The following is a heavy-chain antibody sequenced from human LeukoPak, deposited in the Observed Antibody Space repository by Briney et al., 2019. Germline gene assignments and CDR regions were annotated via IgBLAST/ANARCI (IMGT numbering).Heavy chain of an antibody. Sequence: GGSLRLSCEASGFTFDDYGMSWVRQAPGKGLEWVSFINWNGDSTGYADSVKGRFTISRDNAKNSLYLQMNSLRVEDTALYHCARRQLVWEQNYYYYYMDVWGKGTTVTISS. CDR3: ARRQLVWEQNYYYYYMDV. CDR2: INWNGDST. J-gene: IGHJ6*03. D-gene: IGHD2-2*01. CDR1: GFTFDDYG. V-gene: IGHV3-20*01.